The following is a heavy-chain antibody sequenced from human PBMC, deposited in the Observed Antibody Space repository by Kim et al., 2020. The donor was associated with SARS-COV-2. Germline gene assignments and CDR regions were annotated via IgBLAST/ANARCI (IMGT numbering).Heavy chain of an antibody. J-gene: IGHJ6*02. CDR2: INPNSGGT. V-gene: IGHV1-2*02. Sequence: ASVKVSCKASGYTFTGYYMHWVRQAPGQGLEWMGWINPNSGGTNYAQKFQGRVTMTRDTSISTAYMELSRLRSDDTAVYYCAWDIVVVPAAPFYGMDVWGQGTTVTVSS. D-gene: IGHD2-2*01. CDR1: GYTFTGYY. CDR3: AWDIVVVPAAPFYGMDV.